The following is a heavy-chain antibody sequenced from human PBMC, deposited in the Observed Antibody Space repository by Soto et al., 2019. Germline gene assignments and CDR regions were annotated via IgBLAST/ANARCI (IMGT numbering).Heavy chain of an antibody. CDR1: GYTFTSYG. CDR3: ARIQYCSSTSCYTALSWYYYYGMDV. V-gene: IGHV1-18*01. J-gene: IGHJ6*02. CDR2: ISAYNGNT. Sequence: ASVKVSCKASGYTFTSYGISWVRQAPGQGLEWMGWISAYNGNTNYAQKLQGRVTMTTDTSTSTAYMELRSLRSDDTAVYYCARIQYCSSTSCYTALSWYYYYGMDVWGQGTTVTVSS. D-gene: IGHD2-2*02.